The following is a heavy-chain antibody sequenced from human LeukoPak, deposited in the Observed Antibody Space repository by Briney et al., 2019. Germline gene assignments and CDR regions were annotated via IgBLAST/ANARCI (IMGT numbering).Heavy chain of an antibody. D-gene: IGHD3-10*01. CDR2: IIPIFGTA. CDR3: ARDRSGGLWFGTKKGDYYMDV. Sequence: SVKVSCKASGGTFSSYAISWVRQAPGQGLEWMGGIIPIFGTANYAQKFQGRVTITADKSTSTAYMELSSLRSEDTAVYYCARDRSGGLWFGTKKGDYYMDVWGKGTTVTVSS. V-gene: IGHV1-69*06. CDR1: GGTFSSYA. J-gene: IGHJ6*03.